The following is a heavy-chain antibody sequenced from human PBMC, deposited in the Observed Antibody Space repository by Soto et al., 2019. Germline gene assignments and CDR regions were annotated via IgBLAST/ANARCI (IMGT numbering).Heavy chain of an antibody. CDR2: IYYSGST. Sequence: SETLSLTCTVSGGSISSGGYYWSWIRQHPGKGLEWIGYIYYSGSTYYNPSLKSRVTISVDTSKNQFSLKLSSVTAADTAVYYCARDTYYYDSSGYSYFDYWGQGTLVTVSS. CDR1: GGSISSGGYY. D-gene: IGHD3-22*01. J-gene: IGHJ4*02. CDR3: ARDTYYYDSSGYSYFDY. V-gene: IGHV4-31*03.